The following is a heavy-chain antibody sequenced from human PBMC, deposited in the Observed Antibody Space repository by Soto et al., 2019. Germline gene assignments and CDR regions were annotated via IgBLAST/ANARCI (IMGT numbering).Heavy chain of an antibody. CDR2: IYYSGST. D-gene: IGHD6-19*01. CDR1: GGSITNSSYY. V-gene: IGHV4-39*07. J-gene: IGHJ4*02. Sequence: SETLSLTCTVSGGSITNSSYYLSWIRQPPGKGLEWIGSIYYSGSTYYNPSLKSRVTISVDTSKNQFSLALTSVTAADTAVYFCARYRRGTGWYYLDYWGQGILVTVSS. CDR3: ARYRRGTGWYYLDY.